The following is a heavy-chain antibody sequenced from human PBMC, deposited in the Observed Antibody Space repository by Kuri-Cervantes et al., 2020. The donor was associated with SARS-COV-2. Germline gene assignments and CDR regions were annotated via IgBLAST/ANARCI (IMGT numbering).Heavy chain of an antibody. CDR1: GFTFSSYG. D-gene: IGHD6-6*01. CDR2: IWYDGSNK. V-gene: IGHV3-33*01. J-gene: IGHJ6*03. CDR3: ARVFSSSSYYYYYMDV. Sequence: GGSLRLSCAASGFTFSSYGMHWVRQAPGKGLEWVAVIWYDGSNKYYADSVKGRFTISRDNSKNSLYLQMNSLRDEDTAVYYCARVFSSSSYYYYYMDVWGKGTTVTVSS.